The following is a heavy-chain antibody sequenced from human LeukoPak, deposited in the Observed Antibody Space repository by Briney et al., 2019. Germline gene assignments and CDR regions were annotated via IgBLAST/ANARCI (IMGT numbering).Heavy chain of an antibody. Sequence: ASVKVSCKASGYIFIGYYMHWVRQAPGQGLEWMGWINPNSGVTNYVQKFQGRVTMTRDTSISTAYMELSRLRSDDTAVYYCARDADYDILTGYYYGMDVWGQGTTVTVSS. CDR1: GYIFIGYY. D-gene: IGHD3-9*01. CDR3: ARDADYDILTGYYYGMDV. CDR2: INPNSGVT. J-gene: IGHJ6*02. V-gene: IGHV1-2*02.